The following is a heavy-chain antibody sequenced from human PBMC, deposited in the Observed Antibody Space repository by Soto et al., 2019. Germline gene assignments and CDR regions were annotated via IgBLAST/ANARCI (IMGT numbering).Heavy chain of an antibody. CDR1: GYTFTSYG. CDR2: ISAYNGNT. Sequence: QVQLVQSGAEVKKPGASVKVSCKASGYTFTSYGISWVRQAPGQGLEWMGWISAYNGNTNYAQKLQGRVTMTTDTSTSTAYMELRSLRSDDMAVYYCARDRMLVVAATPEFNYWGQGTLVTVSS. D-gene: IGHD2-15*01. J-gene: IGHJ4*02. V-gene: IGHV1-18*03. CDR3: ARDRMLVVAATPEFNY.